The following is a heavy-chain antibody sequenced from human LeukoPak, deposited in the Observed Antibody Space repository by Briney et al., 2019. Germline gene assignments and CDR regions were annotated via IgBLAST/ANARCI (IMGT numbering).Heavy chain of an antibody. V-gene: IGHV4-34*01. CDR2: INHSGST. Sequence: SETLSLTCAVYGGSFSGYYWSWIRQPPGKGLEWIGEINHSGSTNYNPSLKSRVTISVDTSKNQFSLKLSSVTAADTAVYYCARDRRIAAARNPDDAFDIWGQGTMVTVSS. CDR3: ARDRRIAAARNPDDAFDI. J-gene: IGHJ3*02. D-gene: IGHD6-25*01. CDR1: GGSFSGYY.